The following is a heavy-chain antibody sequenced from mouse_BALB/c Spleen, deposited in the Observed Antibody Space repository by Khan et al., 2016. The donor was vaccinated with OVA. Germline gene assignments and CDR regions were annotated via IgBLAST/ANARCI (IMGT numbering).Heavy chain of an antibody. CDR3: ARDNPYAMDY. CDR2: IRNKANGYTT. V-gene: IGHV7-3*02. J-gene: IGHJ4*01. CDR1: GFTFTDDY. Sequence: MQLEESGGGLVQPGGSLRLSCATSGFTFTDDYMSWVRQPPGKALEWLGFIRNKANGYTTEYSASVKGRFTISRDNSQSILYLHMTTLRAEDSATYYEARDNPYAMDYWGQGTSVTVSS.